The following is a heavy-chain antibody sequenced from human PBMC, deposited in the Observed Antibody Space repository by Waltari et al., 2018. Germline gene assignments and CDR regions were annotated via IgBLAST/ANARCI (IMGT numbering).Heavy chain of an antibody. J-gene: IGHJ4*02. V-gene: IGHV1-69*10. Sequence: QVQLVQSGAEVKKPGSSVKVSCKASGGTFSSYAISWVRQDPGQGLEWMGGIIPILGIANYAQKFQGRVTITADKSTSTAYMELSSLRSEDTAVYYCARQSPDPNGYCSGGSCWFDYWGQGTLVTVSS. D-gene: IGHD2-15*01. CDR2: IIPILGIA. CDR1: GGTFSSYA. CDR3: ARQSPDPNGYCSGGSCWFDY.